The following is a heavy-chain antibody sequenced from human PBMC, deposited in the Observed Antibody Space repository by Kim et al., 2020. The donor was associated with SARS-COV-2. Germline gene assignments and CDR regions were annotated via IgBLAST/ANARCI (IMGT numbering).Heavy chain of an antibody. Sequence: SQTFSLTCAISGDSVSSNSAAWNWIRQSPSRGLEWLGRTYYRSKWFNDYAVSVKSRITINPDTSKNHFSLQLNSVTPEDTAVYYCARVASVHGGNFDYWGQGTLVTVSS. CDR1: GDSVSSNSAA. D-gene: IGHD6-13*01. V-gene: IGHV6-1*01. CDR3: ARVASVHGGNFDY. CDR2: TYYRSKWFN. J-gene: IGHJ4*02.